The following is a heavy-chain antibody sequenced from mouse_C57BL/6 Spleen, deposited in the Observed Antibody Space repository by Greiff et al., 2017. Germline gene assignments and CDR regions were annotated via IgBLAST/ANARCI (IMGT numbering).Heavy chain of an antibody. Sequence: EVQLQQSGPELVKPGASVKISCKASGYSFTDYNMNWVKQSNGKSLEWIGVINPNYGTTSYNQKFKGKATLTVDQSSSTAYMQLNRLTSEDSAVXYCASNYGYDGYAMDYWGQGTSVTVSS. D-gene: IGHD2-2*01. J-gene: IGHJ4*01. CDR2: INPNYGTT. CDR1: GYSFTDYN. V-gene: IGHV1-39*01. CDR3: ASNYGYDGYAMDY.